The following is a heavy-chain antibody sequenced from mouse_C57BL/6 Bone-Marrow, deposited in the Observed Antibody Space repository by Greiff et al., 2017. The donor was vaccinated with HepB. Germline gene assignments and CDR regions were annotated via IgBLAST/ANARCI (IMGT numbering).Heavy chain of an antibody. D-gene: IGHD1-1*01. CDR3: AIHYYGSSFYYFDY. Sequence: QVQLKESGPGLVQPSQSLSITCTVSGFSLTSYGVHWVRQSPGKGLEWLGVIWSGGSTDYNAAFISRLSISKDNSKSQVFFKMNSLQADDTAIYYCAIHYYGSSFYYFDYWGQGTTLTVSS. J-gene: IGHJ2*01. CDR1: GFSLTSYG. V-gene: IGHV2-2*01. CDR2: IWSGGST.